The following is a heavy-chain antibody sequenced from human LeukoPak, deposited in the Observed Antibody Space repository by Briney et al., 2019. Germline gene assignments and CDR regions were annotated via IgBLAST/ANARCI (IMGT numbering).Heavy chain of an antibody. D-gene: IGHD5-24*01. CDR1: GFVFNSYE. J-gene: IGHJ4*02. CDR3: ARSLGPTKPFDF. Sequence: PGGSLRLSCVASGFVFNSYEMSWVRQAPGKGLEWLSYITGRGNTIYCADSVRGRFTISRDNAKLSLYLQMNTLRAEDTAIYYCARSLGPTKPFDFWGKGTPVTVSS. CDR2: ITGRGNTI. V-gene: IGHV3-48*03.